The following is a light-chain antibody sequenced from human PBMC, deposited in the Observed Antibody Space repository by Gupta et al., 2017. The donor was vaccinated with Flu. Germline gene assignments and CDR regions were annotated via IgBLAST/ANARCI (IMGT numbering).Light chain of an antibody. J-gene: IGKJ2*01. V-gene: IGKV3-11*01. CDR3: QKRTNVPPYT. CDR2: YAS. CDR1: QSVSTY. Sequence: IVLTQSPDILSLSPGERATLSCRASQSVSTYLAWYQKKPGQAPRLLIYYASPRATGIPARFSGSGSGTDCTLTISSLEPEDVSVYFCQKRTNVPPYTFGRGTKLEI.